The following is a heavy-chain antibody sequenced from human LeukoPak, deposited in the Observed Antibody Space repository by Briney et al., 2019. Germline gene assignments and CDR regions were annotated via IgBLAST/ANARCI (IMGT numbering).Heavy chain of an antibody. CDR2: IKKDGREK. J-gene: IGHJ4*02. V-gene: IGHV3-7*04. CDR3: ARELAVAGFDY. CDR1: GFTFNSYW. D-gene: IGHD6-19*01. Sequence: PGGSLRLSCAASGFTFNSYWTSWVRQAPGKGLEWVAKIKKDGREKNYVDSVKGRLTISTDNTTNSLYLQTNSQRAAHTAVYYCARELAVAGFDYWGQGNLVTASS.